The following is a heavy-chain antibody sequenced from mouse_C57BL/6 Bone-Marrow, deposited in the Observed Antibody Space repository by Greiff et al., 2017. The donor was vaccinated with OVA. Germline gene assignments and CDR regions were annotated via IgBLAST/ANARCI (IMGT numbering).Heavy chain of an antibody. CDR2: INPNNGGT. V-gene: IGHV1-22*01. Sequence: EVQLQQSGPELVKPGASVKMSCRAPGYKFTDYNMHGVKQSHGRGLEWIGYINPNNGGTSYNQKVKGKATVTVNKSSSTAYMELRSLTSEDSAVYYCARRGIGTSWFAYWGQGTLVTVSA. D-gene: IGHD4-1*01. CDR1: GYKFTDYN. CDR3: ARRGIGTSWFAY. J-gene: IGHJ3*01.